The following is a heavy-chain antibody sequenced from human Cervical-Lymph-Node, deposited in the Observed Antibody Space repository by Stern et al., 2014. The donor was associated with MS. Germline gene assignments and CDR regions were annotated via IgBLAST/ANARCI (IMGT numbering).Heavy chain of an antibody. CDR1: RYSFTYYW. V-gene: IGHV5-51*01. J-gene: IGHJ4*02. Sequence: EVQLVESGAEVKKPGESLKISCKGSRYSFTYYWIGSVRQMPGNGLEGTGINHPGDPDTRYRPSFHGQGPIPAGKSPNTAYRSERSLKASDTAMYYCARHCGFRPGCIDYWGQGTLVTVSS. CDR3: ARHCGFRPGCIDY. D-gene: IGHD2-21*01. CDR2: NHPGDPDT.